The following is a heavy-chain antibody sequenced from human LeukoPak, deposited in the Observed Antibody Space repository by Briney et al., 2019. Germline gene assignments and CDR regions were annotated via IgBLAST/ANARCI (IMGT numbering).Heavy chain of an antibody. D-gene: IGHD5-18*01. V-gene: IGHV1-18*01. CDR3: ARETPLSGYSYGYGGYYFYFMDG. CDR1: GYTFISYG. CDR2: ISAYNGNT. J-gene: IGHJ6*03. Sequence: ASVKVSCKASGYTFISYGIILVRPAPGQGLEWMGWISAYNGNTNYAQKLQGRVTMTTDTSTSTAYMELRSLRSDDTAVYYCARETPLSGYSYGYGGYYFYFMDGWGKGTTVTVSS.